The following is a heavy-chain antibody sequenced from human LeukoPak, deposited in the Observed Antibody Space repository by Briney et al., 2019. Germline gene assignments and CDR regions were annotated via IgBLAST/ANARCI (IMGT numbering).Heavy chain of an antibody. V-gene: IGHV3-9*01. D-gene: IGHD5-24*01. CDR3: AKGAKEGWLHQYYFDY. J-gene: IGHJ4*02. CDR1: GFTFDDYA. CDR2: ISWNSGSI. Sequence: GRSLRLSCAASGFTFDDYAMHWVRQAPGKGLEWVSGISWNSGSIGYADSVKGRFTISRDNAKNSLYLQMNSLRAEDTALYYCAKGAKEGWLHQYYFDYWGQETLVTVSS.